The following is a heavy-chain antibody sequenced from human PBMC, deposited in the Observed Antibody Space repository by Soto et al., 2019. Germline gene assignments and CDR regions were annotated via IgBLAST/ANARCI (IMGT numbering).Heavy chain of an antibody. V-gene: IGHV3-23*01. CDR2: ISGSGGST. D-gene: IGHD1-1*01. Sequence: GGSLRLSCAASGFTFSSYAMSWVRQAPGKGLEWVSAISGSGGSTYYADSVKGRFTISRDNSKNTLYLQMNSLRAEDTAVYYCAKDPPQLERRPYYFDYWGQGTLVTVSS. J-gene: IGHJ4*02. CDR3: AKDPPQLERRPYYFDY. CDR1: GFTFSSYA.